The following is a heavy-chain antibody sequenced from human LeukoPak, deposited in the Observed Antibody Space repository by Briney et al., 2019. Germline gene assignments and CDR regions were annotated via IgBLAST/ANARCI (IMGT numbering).Heavy chain of an antibody. CDR1: GYTFTSYG. CDR2: ISAYNGNT. J-gene: IGHJ6*03. V-gene: IGHV1-18*01. D-gene: IGHD3-16*02. Sequence: ASVKVSCKASGYTFTSYGISWVRQAPGQGLEWMGWISAYNGNTNYAQKLQGRVTMTTDTSTSTAYMELRSLRSDDTAVYYCAGVLYDYVWGSYRWRYYYMDVWGKGTTVTVSS. CDR3: AGVLYDYVWGSYRWRYYYMDV.